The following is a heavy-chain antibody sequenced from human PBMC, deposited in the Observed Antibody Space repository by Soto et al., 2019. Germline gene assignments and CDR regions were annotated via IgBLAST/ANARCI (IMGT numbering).Heavy chain of an antibody. V-gene: IGHV3-9*01. CDR3: AKSHTTSGWYVTTDY. CDR2: ISWNSGNI. Sequence: CAASGFTFGDYAMQWVRQAPGKGLEWVSAISWNSGNIDYADSVKGRFTISRDNAKNSLYLQMNSLRAEDTALYYCAKSHTTSGWYVTTDYWGQGTRVTVSS. CDR1: GFTFGDYA. J-gene: IGHJ4*02. D-gene: IGHD6-19*01.